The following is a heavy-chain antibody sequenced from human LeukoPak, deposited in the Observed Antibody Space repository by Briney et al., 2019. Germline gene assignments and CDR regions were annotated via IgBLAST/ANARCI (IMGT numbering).Heavy chain of an antibody. D-gene: IGHD3-22*01. CDR3: VRGDSRDY. V-gene: IGHV3-21*01. CDR1: GFTFSTYG. CDR2: ISGDSKYI. Sequence: GGSLRLYCAASGFTFSTYGINWVRQAPGKGLEWVSAISGDSKYIYYADSVKGRFTISRDNARNSLYLQMNSLRAEDTAVYYCVRGDSRDYWGQGTLITVSS. J-gene: IGHJ4*02.